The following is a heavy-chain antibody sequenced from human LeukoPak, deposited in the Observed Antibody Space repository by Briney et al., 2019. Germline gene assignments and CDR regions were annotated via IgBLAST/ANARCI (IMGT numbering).Heavy chain of an antibody. CDR1: GGSISSSSYY. Sequence: SETLSLTCTVSGGSISSSSYYWGWIRQPPGKGLEWIGSIYYSGSTYYNPSLKSRVTISVDTSKNQFSLKLSSVTAADTAVYYCAREGVAAAGDYYYYYMDVWGKGTTVTVSS. D-gene: IGHD6-13*01. V-gene: IGHV4-39*07. CDR3: AREGVAAAGDYYYYYMDV. J-gene: IGHJ6*03. CDR2: IYYSGST.